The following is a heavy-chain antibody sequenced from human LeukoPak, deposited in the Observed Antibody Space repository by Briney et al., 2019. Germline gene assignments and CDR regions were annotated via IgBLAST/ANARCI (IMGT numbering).Heavy chain of an antibody. V-gene: IGHV5-51*01. CDR3: ARGEITGTPVYY. CDR2: IYPGDSDT. CDR1: GYKFSNYW. D-gene: IGHD1-7*01. J-gene: IGHJ4*02. Sequence: GESLKISCKGSGYKFSNYWIGWVRQMPGKGLECMGIIYPGDSDTRYSPSFQGQVTISVDKSINTAYQQWSSLKAADTAIYYCARGEITGTPVYYWGQGTLVTVPS.